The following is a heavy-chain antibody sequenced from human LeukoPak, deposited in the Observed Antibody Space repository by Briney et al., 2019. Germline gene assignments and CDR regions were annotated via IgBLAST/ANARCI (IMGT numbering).Heavy chain of an antibody. CDR2: INHSGST. J-gene: IGHJ4*02. CDR3: ARGRPHCSGGSCYSWPPRH. V-gene: IGHV4-34*01. CDR1: GGSFSGYY. D-gene: IGHD2-15*01. Sequence: SETLSLTCAVYGGSFSGYYWSWIRQPPGKGLEWIGEINHSGSTNYNPSLKNRVTISVDTSKNQFSLKLSSVTAADTAVYYCARGRPHCSGGSCYSWPPRHWGQGTLVTVSS.